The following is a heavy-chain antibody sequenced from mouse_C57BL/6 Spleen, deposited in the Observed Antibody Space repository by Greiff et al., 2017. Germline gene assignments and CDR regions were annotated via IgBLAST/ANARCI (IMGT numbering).Heavy chain of an antibody. Sequence: EVQLQQSGAELVRPGASVKLSCTASGFNIKDDYMHWVKQRPEQGLEWIGWIDPENGDTEYAAKFQGKATITADTSSNTAYLQLSSLTSEDTAVYYCTAYYYYGSSRGAYWGQGTLVTVSA. J-gene: IGHJ3*01. D-gene: IGHD1-1*01. CDR3: TAYYYYGSSRGAY. CDR2: IDPENGDT. V-gene: IGHV14-4*01. CDR1: GFNIKDDY.